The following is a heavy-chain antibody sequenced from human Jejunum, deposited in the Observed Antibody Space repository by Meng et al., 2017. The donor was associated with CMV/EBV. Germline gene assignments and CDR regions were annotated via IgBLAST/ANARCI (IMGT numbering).Heavy chain of an antibody. J-gene: IGHJ5*02. CDR2: IYTDSGDT. CDR1: GYTFTNFA. V-gene: IGHV1-3*04. Sequence: KISCNASGYTFTNFAIHWVRQAPGQRLEWMGWIYTDSGDTKFSQKFQGRVSFTRDTSATTAYMELSSLRSEDTAVYYCARGVISYHDSWGQGTLVTVSS. CDR3: ARGVISYHDS. D-gene: IGHD3-16*01.